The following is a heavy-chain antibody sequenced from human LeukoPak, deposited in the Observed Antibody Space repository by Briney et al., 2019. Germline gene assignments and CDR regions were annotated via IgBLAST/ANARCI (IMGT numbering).Heavy chain of an antibody. CDR1: GLTFSSYA. Sequence: GGSLRLSCAASGLTFSSYAMHWVRQAPGKGLEWVAVISYDGSNKYYADSVKGRFTISRDNSKNTLYLQMNSLRAEDTAVYYCARVDPAAGPFDYWGQGTLVTVSS. CDR3: ARVDPAAGPFDY. D-gene: IGHD6-13*01. V-gene: IGHV3-30-3*01. J-gene: IGHJ4*02. CDR2: ISYDGSNK.